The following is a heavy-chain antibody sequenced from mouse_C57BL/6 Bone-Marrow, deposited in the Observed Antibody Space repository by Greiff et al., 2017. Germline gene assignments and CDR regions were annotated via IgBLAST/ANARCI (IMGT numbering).Heavy chain of an antibody. D-gene: IGHD2-3*01. Sequence: DVSLVESEGGLVQPGRSMKLSCTASGFTFRDYYMAWVRQVPEKGLEWVANINYDGSSTYYLDSLKSRFIISRDNAKNILYLQMSSLKSEDTAAYYCARSYDGYYVFDYWGQGTTRTVSS. CDR3: ARSYDGYYVFDY. V-gene: IGHV5-16*01. CDR1: GFTFRDYY. J-gene: IGHJ2*01. CDR2: INYDGSST.